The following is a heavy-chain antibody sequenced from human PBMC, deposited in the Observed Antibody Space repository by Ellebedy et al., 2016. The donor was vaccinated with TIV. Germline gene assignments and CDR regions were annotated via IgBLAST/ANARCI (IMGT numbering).Heavy chain of an antibody. Sequence: GESLKISCVASGFTLSRHGIHWVRQTPGTGLEWVAFIQNDGSYDYYADSVRGRFSISRDNSKNTAFLQMDSLRSEDTAVYHCARDGGWYGSCLEYGLDVWGRGTTVSVSS. CDR2: IQNDGSYD. CDR1: GFTLSRHG. V-gene: IGHV3-30*02. CDR3: ARDGGWYGSCLEYGLDV. D-gene: IGHD3-10*01. J-gene: IGHJ6*02.